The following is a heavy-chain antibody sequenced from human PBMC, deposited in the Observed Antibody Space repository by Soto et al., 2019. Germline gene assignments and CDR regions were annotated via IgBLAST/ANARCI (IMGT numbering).Heavy chain of an antibody. Sequence: PSETLSLTCTVSGGSVSSEHYYWNWIRQPPGKGLEWIGYFFCTGSTNYNPSLESRLTMSVDMSKNHFSLKLSSVTAADTAVYYCAGGTDGKKVAYWGQGTLVTVSS. V-gene: IGHV4-61*03. D-gene: IGHD5-12*01. CDR3: AGGTDGKKVAY. CDR2: FFCTGST. CDR1: GGSVSSEHYY. J-gene: IGHJ4*02.